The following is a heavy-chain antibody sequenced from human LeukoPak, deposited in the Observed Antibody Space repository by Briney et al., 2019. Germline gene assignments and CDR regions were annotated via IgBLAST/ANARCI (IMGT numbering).Heavy chain of an antibody. Sequence: PGGSLRLSCAASGFTFSSYAMSWVRQAPGKGLEWVSAISGSGGSTYYADSVKGRFTISRDNSKNTLYLQMNSLRAEDMAVYYCAKVPKIVVVPAAMKDWGQGTLVTVSS. V-gene: IGHV3-23*01. CDR2: ISGSGGST. CDR3: AKVPKIVVVPAAMKD. CDR1: GFTFSSYA. J-gene: IGHJ4*02. D-gene: IGHD2-2*01.